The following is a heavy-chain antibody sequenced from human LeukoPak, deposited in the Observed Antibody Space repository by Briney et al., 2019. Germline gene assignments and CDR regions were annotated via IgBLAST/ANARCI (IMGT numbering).Heavy chain of an antibody. Sequence: ASVKVSCKASGYTFTSYGISWVRQAPGQGLEWMGWISAYNGNTNYAQKLQGRVTMTTDTSTSTAYMELRSPRSDDTAVYYCARGSYYYDSSGSPLGYWGQGTLVTVSS. V-gene: IGHV1-18*01. CDR2: ISAYNGNT. CDR3: ARGSYYYDSSGSPLGY. J-gene: IGHJ4*02. D-gene: IGHD3-22*01. CDR1: GYTFTSYG.